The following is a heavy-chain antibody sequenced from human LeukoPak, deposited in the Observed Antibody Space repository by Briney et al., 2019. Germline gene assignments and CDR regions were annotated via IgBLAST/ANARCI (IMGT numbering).Heavy chain of an antibody. Sequence: PSQTLSLTCTVSGGSISSGDYYWSWIRQPPGKGLEWIGYIYYSGSTYYNPSLKSRVTISVDTSKNQFSLKLSSVTAADTAVYYRARAKAGRWSNAGAAFDIWGQGTMVTVSS. CDR1: GGSISSGDYY. J-gene: IGHJ3*02. V-gene: IGHV4-30-4*01. D-gene: IGHD3-10*01. CDR3: ARAKAGRWSNAGAAFDI. CDR2: IYYSGST.